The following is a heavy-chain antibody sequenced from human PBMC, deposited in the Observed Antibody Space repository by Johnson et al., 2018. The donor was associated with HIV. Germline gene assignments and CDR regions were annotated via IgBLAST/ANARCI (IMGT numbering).Heavy chain of an antibody. J-gene: IGHJ3*01. V-gene: IGHV3-66*02. CDR1: GFTVSTNY. D-gene: IGHD2-2*01. CDR2: IYSGGST. Sequence: VQLVESGGGLVQPGGSLRLSCAASGFTVSTNYMSWVRQAPGKGLEWVSVIYSGGSTYYADSVKGRFTISRDSSKNTLYVQMNSLTTEDTAVYFCARGFCTSSSHCDAFDLWGQGTRVTVSS. CDR3: ARGFCTSSSHCDAFDL.